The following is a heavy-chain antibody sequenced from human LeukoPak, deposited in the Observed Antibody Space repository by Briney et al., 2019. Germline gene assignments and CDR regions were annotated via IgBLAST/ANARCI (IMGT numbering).Heavy chain of an antibody. CDR3: AKRMGPSIAATDLDY. Sequence: PGRSLRLSCAASGFTFSDFGMHWVRQAPGKGLECVAVISHDGSNKYYADSVKGRFTISRDNSKKTLYLQMNSPRPEDTAIYYCAKRMGPSIAATDLDYWGQGTLVTVSS. CDR2: ISHDGSNK. D-gene: IGHD6-13*01. CDR1: GFTFSDFG. J-gene: IGHJ4*02. V-gene: IGHV3-30*18.